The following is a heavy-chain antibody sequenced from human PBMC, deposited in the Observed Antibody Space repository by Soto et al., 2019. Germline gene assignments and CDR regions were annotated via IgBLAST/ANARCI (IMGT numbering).Heavy chain of an antibody. CDR1: GGSISSGGYS. CDR2: TYHSGST. CDR3: ARGPPFLP. V-gene: IGHV4-30-2*01. Sequence: SETLSLTCAVSGGSISSGGYSWSWIRQPPGKGLEWIGYTYHSGSTYYNPSLKSRVTISVDRSKNQFSLKLSSVTAADTAVYYCARGPPFLPWGQGTLVTVSS. D-gene: IGHD3-3*02. J-gene: IGHJ5*02.